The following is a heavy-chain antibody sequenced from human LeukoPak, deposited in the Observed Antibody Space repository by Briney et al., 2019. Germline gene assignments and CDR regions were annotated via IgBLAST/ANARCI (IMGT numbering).Heavy chain of an antibody. CDR2: IYHSGST. CDR1: GYSISSGGYY. V-gene: IGHV4-30-2*01. CDR3: ARSPYLKPHYFDY. Sequence: PSETLSLTCTVSGYSISSGGYYWSWIRQPPGKGLEWIGYIYHSGSTYYNPSLKSRVTISVDRSKNQFSLKLSSVTAADTAVYYCARSPYLKPHYFDYWGQGTLVTVSS. J-gene: IGHJ4*02.